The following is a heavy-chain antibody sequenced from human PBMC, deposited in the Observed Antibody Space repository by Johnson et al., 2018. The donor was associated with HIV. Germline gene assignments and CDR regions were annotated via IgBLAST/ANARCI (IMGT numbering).Heavy chain of an antibody. CDR1: GFTFSASA. CDR3: AFPTGATTAFDI. J-gene: IGHJ3*02. Sequence: QVLLVESGGGVVQPGRSLRLSCAASGFTFSASAMHWVRQAPGKGLEWVAVISYVGTNEDYADSVKGRLPISRDNAKNTLYLQMNSLRAEDTAVYYCAFPTGATTAFDIWGQGTMVTVSS. V-gene: IGHV3-30*04. CDR2: ISYVGTNE. D-gene: IGHD5-24*01.